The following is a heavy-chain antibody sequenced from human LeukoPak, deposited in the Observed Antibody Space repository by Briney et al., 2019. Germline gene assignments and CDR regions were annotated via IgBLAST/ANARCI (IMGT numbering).Heavy chain of an antibody. CDR2: IYYSGST. D-gene: IGHD3-10*01. J-gene: IGHJ5*02. Sequence: SKTLSLTCTVSGGSISSYYWSWIRQPPGKGLEWIGYIYYSGSTNYNPSLKSRVTISVDTSKNQFSLKLSSVTAADTAVYYCARDRYHYGSGSYSNWFDPWGQGTLATVSS. CDR1: GGSISSYY. V-gene: IGHV4-59*12. CDR3: ARDRYHYGSGSYSNWFDP.